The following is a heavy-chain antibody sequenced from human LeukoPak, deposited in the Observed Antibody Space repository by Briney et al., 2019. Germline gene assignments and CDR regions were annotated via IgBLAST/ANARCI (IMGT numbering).Heavy chain of an antibody. Sequence: PSETLSLTCTVSGGSISSSSYYWGWIRQPPGKGLEWIGSIYYSGSTNYNPSLKSRVTISVDTSKNQFSLRLSSVTAADTAVYYCARVTGYVMEDYFGYWGQGTLVTVSS. J-gene: IGHJ4*02. CDR1: GGSISSSSYY. V-gene: IGHV4-39*07. CDR3: ARVTGYVMEDYFGY. CDR2: IYYSGST. D-gene: IGHD6-13*01.